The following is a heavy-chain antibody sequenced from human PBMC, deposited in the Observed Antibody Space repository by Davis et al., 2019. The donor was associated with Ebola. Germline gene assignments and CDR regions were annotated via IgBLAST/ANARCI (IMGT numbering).Heavy chain of an antibody. CDR1: GYTLTRYY. Sequence: ASVKVSRQASGYTLTRYYMHWLRQAPGQGLEWMGWISAYNGNTNYAQNVQGRVTMTTDTSTSTAYLEVGILRSDDTAVYYCARAQFPTTSDHWGQGTLVTVSS. CDR2: ISAYNGNT. J-gene: IGHJ4*02. D-gene: IGHD1-1*01. V-gene: IGHV1-18*04. CDR3: ARAQFPTTSDH.